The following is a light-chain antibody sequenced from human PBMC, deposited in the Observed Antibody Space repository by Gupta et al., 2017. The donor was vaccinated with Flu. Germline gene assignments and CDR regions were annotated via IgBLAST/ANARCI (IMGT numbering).Light chain of an antibody. V-gene: IGLV2-14*01. CDR2: EVS. J-gene: IGLJ3*02. CDR3: SSYTSSNSLE. Sequence: QSALTQPASVSGSPGQSITISCTGTSSDVGGYNYVSWYQHHPGKAPKLMVYEVSNRPSGVSSRFSGSKAGNTASLTISGLQAEDEADYYCSSYTSSNSLEFGGGTKLTVL. CDR1: SSDVGGYNY.